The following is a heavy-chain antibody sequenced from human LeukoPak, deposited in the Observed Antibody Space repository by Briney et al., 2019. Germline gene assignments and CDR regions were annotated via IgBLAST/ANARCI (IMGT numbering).Heavy chain of an antibody. CDR1: GFTFSDSY. D-gene: IGHD3-3*01. Sequence: GGSLRLSCAASGFTFSDSYMSWVRQAPGKGLEWVSGISWNSGSIGYADSVKGRFTISRDNAKNSLYLQMNSLRAEDMALYYCARDAVPLSHYDFWSGYYWVYWGQGTLVTVSS. V-gene: IGHV3-9*03. CDR2: ISWNSGSI. CDR3: ARDAVPLSHYDFWSGYYWVY. J-gene: IGHJ4*02.